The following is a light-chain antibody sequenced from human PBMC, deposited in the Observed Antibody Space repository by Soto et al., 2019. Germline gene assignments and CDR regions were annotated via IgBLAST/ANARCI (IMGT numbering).Light chain of an antibody. V-gene: IGLV2-14*01. CDR1: SSDVGGYNY. CDR2: DVS. J-gene: IGLJ1*01. Sequence: QSALTQPASLSGSPGQSITISCTGTSSDVGGYNYVSWYQQHPGKAPKLMIYDVSNRPSGVSNRFSGSKSGNTASLTISGLQAEDEADYYCSSYTSSSHYVFGTGTKVTVL. CDR3: SSYTSSSHYV.